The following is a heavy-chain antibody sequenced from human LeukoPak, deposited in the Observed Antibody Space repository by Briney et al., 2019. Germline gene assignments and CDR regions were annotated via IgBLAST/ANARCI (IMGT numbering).Heavy chain of an antibody. CDR1: GYTFTSYG. V-gene: IGHV1-18*01. Sequence: ASVKVSCKASGYTFTSYGISWVRQAPGQGLEWMGWISAYNGNTNYAQKLQGRVTMTTDTSTSTAYMELRSLRSDDTAVYYCARDLRRIAASRGIYYYYMDVWGKGTTVTVSS. D-gene: IGHD6-13*01. CDR3: ARDLRRIAASRGIYYYYMDV. CDR2: ISAYNGNT. J-gene: IGHJ6*03.